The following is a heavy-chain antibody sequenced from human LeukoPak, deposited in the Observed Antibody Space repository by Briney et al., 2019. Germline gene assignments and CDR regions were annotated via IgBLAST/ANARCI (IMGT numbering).Heavy chain of an antibody. Sequence: SETLSLTCTVSGGSISSSSYYWGWIRQPPGKGLELIGRIYTSGTTNYNPSLKSRVTMSVDTSKNQFSLKLSSVTAADTAVYYCARAPTGTGGWNWFDPWGQGTLVTVSS. CDR1: GGSISSSSYY. J-gene: IGHJ5*02. CDR3: ARAPTGTGGWNWFDP. CDR2: IYTSGTT. D-gene: IGHD1-1*01. V-gene: IGHV4-39*07.